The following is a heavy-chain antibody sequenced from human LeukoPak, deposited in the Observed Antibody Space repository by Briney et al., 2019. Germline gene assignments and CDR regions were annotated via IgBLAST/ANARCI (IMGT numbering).Heavy chain of an antibody. J-gene: IGHJ5*02. Sequence: GGSLRLSCAASGFTFSSYGMHWVRQAPGKGLEWVAFIRYDVSNKYYADSVKGRFTISRDNSKNTLYLQMNSPRAEDTAVYYCAKDPTRLLWFGELIAWGQGTLVTVSS. D-gene: IGHD3-10*01. CDR2: IRYDVSNK. V-gene: IGHV3-30*02. CDR3: AKDPTRLLWFGELIA. CDR1: GFTFSSYG.